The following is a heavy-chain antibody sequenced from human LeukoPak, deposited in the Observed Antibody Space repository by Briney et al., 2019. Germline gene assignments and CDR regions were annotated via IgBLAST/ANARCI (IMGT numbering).Heavy chain of an antibody. CDR3: ARDTLPSDACSGGSCTPDAFDI. V-gene: IGHV1-2*02. CDR2: INPNSGGT. J-gene: IGHJ3*02. CDR1: GYSFTAYY. D-gene: IGHD2-15*01. Sequence: ASVKVSCKTSGYSFTAYYIHWVRQAPGQGLEWMGWINPNSGGTNSAQKFQGRVTLTRDTSISTAYMELSRLRSDDTAVYYCARDTLPSDACSGGSCTPDAFDIWGQGTMVTVSS.